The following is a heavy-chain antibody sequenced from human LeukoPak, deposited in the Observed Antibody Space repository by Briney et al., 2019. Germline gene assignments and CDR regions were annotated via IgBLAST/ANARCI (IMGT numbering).Heavy chain of an antibody. CDR1: GGSISSTNYY. J-gene: IGHJ3*02. V-gene: IGHV4-39*07. Sequence: PSETLSLTCTVSGGSISSTNYYWVWIRQPPGKGLDWIGSIYYSGSTYYNPSLKSRVTISVDTSKNQFSLKLSSVTAADTAVYYCARVSRKWELLGLDAFDIWGQGTMVTVSS. D-gene: IGHD1-26*01. CDR3: ARVSRKWELLGLDAFDI. CDR2: IYYSGST.